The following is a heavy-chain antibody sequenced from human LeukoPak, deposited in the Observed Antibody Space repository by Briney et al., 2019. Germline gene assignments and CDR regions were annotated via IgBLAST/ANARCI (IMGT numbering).Heavy chain of an antibody. J-gene: IGHJ4*02. CDR3: ARSLQDYYDSSGYLIWIDY. D-gene: IGHD3-22*01. CDR2: INTNTGNP. V-gene: IGHV7-4-1*02. Sequence: GASVKVSCKASGYTFTSYAMNWVRQAPGQGLEWMGWINTNTGNPTYAQGFTGRFVFSLDTSVSTAYLQISSLKAEDTAVYYCARSLQDYYDSSGYLIWIDYWGQGTLVTVSS. CDR1: GYTFTSYA.